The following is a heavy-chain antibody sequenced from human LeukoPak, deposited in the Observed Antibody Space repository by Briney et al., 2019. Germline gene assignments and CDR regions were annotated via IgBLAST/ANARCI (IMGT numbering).Heavy chain of an antibody. CDR2: ISTSNGDT. CDR3: ARAPFTTSWNHFDF. V-gene: IGHV1-18*04. CDR1: GYSFTTYG. Sequence: ASVKVSCKTSGYSFTTYGLTWVRQAPGQGPEWMGWISTSNGDTKYAQKFQGRVTLTTETSTSTAYMELTSLTSDDTAVYYCARAPFTTSWNHFDFWGQGSLVTASS. D-gene: IGHD1-1*01. J-gene: IGHJ4*02.